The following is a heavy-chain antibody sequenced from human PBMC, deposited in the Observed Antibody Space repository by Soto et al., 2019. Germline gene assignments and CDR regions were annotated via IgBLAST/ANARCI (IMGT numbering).Heavy chain of an antibody. V-gene: IGHV2-5*01. CDR3: AHMHCGDSALCSFGV. CDR2: SYWKDDN. J-gene: IGHJ3*01. CDR1: GFSLNTGGVS. Sequence: QITLKESGPTLVKPTQTLTLTCTFSGFSLNTGGVSVAFIRHPPGKALESLALSYWKDDNRYIPSLRNRLTFTKEKSRNQAVLTMANMYPVYTASYFSAHMHCGDSALCSFGVGGQGTVLAVAA. D-gene: IGHD3-16*02.